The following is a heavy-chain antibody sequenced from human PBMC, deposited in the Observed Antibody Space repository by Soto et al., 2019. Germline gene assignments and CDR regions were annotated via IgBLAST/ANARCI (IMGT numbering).Heavy chain of an antibody. CDR3: ARDLWGGYVTYYYYYGMDV. CDR1: GYTFTSYA. J-gene: IGHJ6*02. V-gene: IGHV1-3*01. D-gene: IGHD5-12*01. CDR2: INAGNGNT. Sequence: QVQLVQSGAEVKKPGASVKVSCKASGYTFTSYAMDWVRQAPGQRLEWMGWINAGNGNTKYSQKFQGRVTITRDTSASRVYMELSSLRSEDTAVYYCARDLWGGYVTYYYYYGMDVWGQGTTVTVSS.